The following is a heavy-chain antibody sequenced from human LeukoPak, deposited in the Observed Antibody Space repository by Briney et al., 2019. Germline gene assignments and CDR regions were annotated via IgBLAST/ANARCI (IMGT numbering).Heavy chain of an antibody. CDR3: ARDMGGSYYAPSEGFQH. CDR2: INPYSGDT. V-gene: IGHV1-2*06. CDR1: GYTFTGYH. Sequence: ASVKVSCKASGYTFTGYHIHWVRQAPGQGLEWMGRINPYSGDTNFAQKFQGRVTMTRDTSITTAYMDLSSLTPDDTAVYFCARDMGGSYYAPSEGFQHWGQGTLVTVSS. J-gene: IGHJ1*01. D-gene: IGHD1-26*01.